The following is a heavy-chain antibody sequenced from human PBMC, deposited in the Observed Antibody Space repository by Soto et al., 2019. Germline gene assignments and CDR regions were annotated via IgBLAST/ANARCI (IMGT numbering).Heavy chain of an antibody. CDR1: GFTFSSYG. J-gene: IGHJ6*02. Sequence: PGWSLRLSCAASGFTFSSYGMHWVRQAPGKGLEWVAVISYDGSNKYYADSVKGRFTISRDNSKNTLYLQMNSLRAEDTAVYYCERHGIQLSHDVCGQGTTVTV. CDR2: ISYDGSNK. V-gene: IGHV3-30*03. D-gene: IGHD5-18*01. CDR3: ERHGIQLSHDV.